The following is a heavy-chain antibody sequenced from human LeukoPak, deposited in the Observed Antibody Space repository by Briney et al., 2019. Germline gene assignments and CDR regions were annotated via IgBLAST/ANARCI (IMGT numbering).Heavy chain of an antibody. CDR2: ISSSGSTI. J-gene: IGHJ3*02. CDR3: ARDIDDSSGIDALDI. D-gene: IGHD3-22*01. CDR1: GFTFSDYY. V-gene: IGHV3-11*04. Sequence: GGSLRLSCAASGFTFSDYYMSWIRQAPGKGLEWVSYISSSGSTIYYADSVKGRFTISRDNAKNSLYLQMNSLRAEDTAVYYCARDIDDSSGIDALDIWGQGTMVTVSS.